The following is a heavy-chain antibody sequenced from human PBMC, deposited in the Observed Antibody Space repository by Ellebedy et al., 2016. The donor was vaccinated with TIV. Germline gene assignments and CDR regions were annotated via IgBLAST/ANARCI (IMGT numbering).Heavy chain of an antibody. CDR1: GFTFRNDW. CDR2: MNSDGSST. J-gene: IGHJ4*02. D-gene: IGHD2-21*02. CDR3: VRARPYCGGDCFSFGN. V-gene: IGHV3-74*01. Sequence: GESLKISXAASGFTFRNDWMHWVRQAPGKGLVWVLRMNSDGSSTNYADSVKGRFTISRDNAKNTLYLQMHSLRAEDTAVYYCVRARPYCGGDCFSFGNWGQGSLVTVSS.